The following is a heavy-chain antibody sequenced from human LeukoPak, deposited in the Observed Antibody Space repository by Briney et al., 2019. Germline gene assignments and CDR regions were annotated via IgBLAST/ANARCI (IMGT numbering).Heavy chain of an antibody. CDR2: ISSNGGST. CDR3: VRSLRGVIFYFDY. CDR1: GFTFSSYA. Sequence: PGGSLRLSCSAFGFTFSSYAMHWVRQAPGKGLEYVSAISSNGGSTYYADSVKGRFTISRDNSKNTLYLQMSSLRAEDTAVYYCVRSLRGVIFYFDYWGQGTLVTVSS. D-gene: IGHD3-10*01. J-gene: IGHJ4*02. V-gene: IGHV3-64D*06.